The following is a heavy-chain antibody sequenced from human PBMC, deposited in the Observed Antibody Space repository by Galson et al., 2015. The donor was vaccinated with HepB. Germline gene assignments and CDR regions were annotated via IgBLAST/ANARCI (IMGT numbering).Heavy chain of an antibody. CDR1: GFTFSSYA. J-gene: IGHJ4*02. CDR3: AKDLSRRIAAVGYGTFEY. V-gene: IGHV3-23*01. CDR2: ISGSGGST. Sequence: SLRLSCAASGFTFSSYAMSWVRQAPGKGLEWVSSISGSGGSTYYADSVKGRFTISRDNSKNTLSLQMNSLRAEDTAVYYCAKDLSRRIAAVGYGTFEYWGQGTLVTVSS. D-gene: IGHD6-13*01.